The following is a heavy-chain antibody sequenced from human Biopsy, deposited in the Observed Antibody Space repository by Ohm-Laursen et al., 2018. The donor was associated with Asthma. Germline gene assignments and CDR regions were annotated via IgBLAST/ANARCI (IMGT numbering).Heavy chain of an antibody. CDR2: IRTVFGTT. CDR3: ARCQVGYSSGWSLLLKKIYYSGMDV. Sequence: SVKVSCQSPGGTFSNFAISWVRQAPGQGLEWLGGIRTVFGTTNYPQKFQGRVTITADESTSIAYMEVTSLRSEDTAIYYCARCQVGYSSGWSLLLKKIYYSGMDVWGQGTAVTVSS. V-gene: IGHV1-69*01. J-gene: IGHJ6*02. CDR1: GGTFSNFA. D-gene: IGHD6-19*01.